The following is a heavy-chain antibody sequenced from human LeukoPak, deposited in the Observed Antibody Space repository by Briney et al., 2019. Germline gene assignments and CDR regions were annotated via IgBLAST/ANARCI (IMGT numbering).Heavy chain of an antibody. Sequence: SVKVSCKASGGTFSSYAISWVRQAPGQGLEWMGGIIPIFGTANYAQKFQGRVTITADKSTSTAYMELSSLRSEDTAVYYCARDRSVAGTNWFDPWGQGTLVTVSS. CDR3: ARDRSVAGTNWFDP. D-gene: IGHD6-19*01. CDR2: IIPIFGTA. J-gene: IGHJ5*02. CDR1: GGTFSSYA. V-gene: IGHV1-69*06.